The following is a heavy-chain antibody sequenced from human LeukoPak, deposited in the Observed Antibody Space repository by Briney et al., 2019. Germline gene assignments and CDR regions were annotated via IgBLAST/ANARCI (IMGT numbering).Heavy chain of an antibody. Sequence: SVKVSCKASGGTFSSYAISWVRQAPGQGLEWMGRIIPIFGTANYAQKFQGRVTITTDESTSTAYMELSSLRSEDTAVYYCAREGITVFGVGPFDYWGQGTLVTVSS. CDR3: AREGITVFGVGPFDY. J-gene: IGHJ4*02. V-gene: IGHV1-69*05. CDR1: GGTFSSYA. D-gene: IGHD3-3*01. CDR2: IIPIFGTA.